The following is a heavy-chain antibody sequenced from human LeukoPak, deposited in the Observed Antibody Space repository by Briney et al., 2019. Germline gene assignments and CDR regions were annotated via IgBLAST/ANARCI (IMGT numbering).Heavy chain of an antibody. Sequence: ASVKVSCKASGRTFTSYAISWVRQAPGQGLEWMGRIIPILGIANYAQKFQGRVTITANKATSTAYMELSSLRSEDTAVYYCARDGGRDYYDSSGYYAYWGQGTLVTVSS. CDR1: GRTFTSYA. V-gene: IGHV1-69*04. CDR2: IIPILGIA. CDR3: ARDGGRDYYDSSGYYAY. D-gene: IGHD3-22*01. J-gene: IGHJ4*02.